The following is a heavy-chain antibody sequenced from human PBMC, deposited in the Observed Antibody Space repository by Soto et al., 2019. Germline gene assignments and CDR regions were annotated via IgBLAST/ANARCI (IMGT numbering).Heavy chain of an antibody. Sequence: PGGSLRLSCAASGFTFISYGMHWGRQAPGKGLEWVAVIWYDGSNKYYADSVKGRFTISRDNSKNTLYLQMNSLRAEDTAVYYCARATDDIVVVVAPDYWGQGTLVTVSS. CDR2: IWYDGSNK. D-gene: IGHD2-15*01. V-gene: IGHV3-33*01. CDR3: ARATDDIVVVVAPDY. J-gene: IGHJ4*02. CDR1: GFTFISYG.